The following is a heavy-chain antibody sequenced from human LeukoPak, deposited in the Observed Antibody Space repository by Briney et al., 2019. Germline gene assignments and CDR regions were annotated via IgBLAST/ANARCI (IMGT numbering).Heavy chain of an antibody. CDR1: GFTFSSYW. CDR2: ISGGGGSA. CDR3: AKDIVVPTAVYYMDV. V-gene: IGHV3-23*01. J-gene: IGHJ6*03. D-gene: IGHD2-2*01. Sequence: GGSLRLSCAASGFTFSSYWMHWVRQAPGKGLEWVSAISGGGGSAFYADSVKGRFTISRDKYKNTLYLQMNSLRAEDTAVYYCAKDIVVPTAVYYMDVWGKGTTVTVSS.